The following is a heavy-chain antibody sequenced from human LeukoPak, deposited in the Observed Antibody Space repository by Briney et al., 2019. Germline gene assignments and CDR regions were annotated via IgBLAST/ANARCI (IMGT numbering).Heavy chain of an antibody. CDR3: ARVTRWWYYFDY. CDR1: GGSISSSSYY. D-gene: IGHD2-15*01. Sequence: SETLSLTCTVSGGSISSSSYYWGWIRQPPGKGLEWIGSIYYSGSTYYNPSLKSRVTISVDTSKNQFSLKLSSVTAADTAVYYCARVTRWWYYFDYWGQGTLVTVSS. V-gene: IGHV4-39*07. CDR2: IYYSGST. J-gene: IGHJ4*02.